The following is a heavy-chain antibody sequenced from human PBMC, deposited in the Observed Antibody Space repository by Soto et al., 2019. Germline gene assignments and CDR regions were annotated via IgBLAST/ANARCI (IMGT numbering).Heavy chain of an antibody. CDR3: AKGHGGGSHYYGMDV. J-gene: IGHJ6*02. CDR1: GFTFSSYG. V-gene: IGHV3-30*18. CDR2: ISYDGSNK. Sequence: QVQLVESGGGVVQPGRSLRLSCAASGFTFSSYGMHWVRQAPGKGLEWVAVISYDGSNKYYADSVKGRFTISRDNSKNTLYLQMNSLRAEDTAVYYCAKGHGGGSHYYGMDVWGQGTTVTVSS. D-gene: IGHD2-15*01.